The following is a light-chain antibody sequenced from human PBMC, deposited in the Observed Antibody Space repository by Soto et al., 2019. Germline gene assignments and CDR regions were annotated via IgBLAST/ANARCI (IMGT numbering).Light chain of an antibody. CDR1: SSDVGSYNH. CDR3: CSYAGSNTFVV. V-gene: IGLV2-23*03. CDR2: EGS. Sequence: QSVLTQPASVSGSPGQSITISCTGTSSDVGSYNHVSWYQQHPGKAPKLMIYEGSKWPSGVSNRFSGSKSGTTASLTISGLQAADEADYYCCSYAGSNTFVVFGGGTKLTVL. J-gene: IGLJ2*01.